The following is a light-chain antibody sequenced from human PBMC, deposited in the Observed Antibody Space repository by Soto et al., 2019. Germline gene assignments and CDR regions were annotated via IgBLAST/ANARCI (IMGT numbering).Light chain of an antibody. CDR1: QGIGTY. CDR3: QQYENLPT. CDR2: AAS. V-gene: IGKV1-9*01. J-gene: IGKJ5*01. Sequence: DIQLTQSPSFLSASVGDRVTITCRASQGIGTYLAWYQQKPGKAPKLLIYAASTLQSGVPSRFSGSGSGTEFTLTISSLQPEDIATYYCQQYENLPTFGQGTRLEIK.